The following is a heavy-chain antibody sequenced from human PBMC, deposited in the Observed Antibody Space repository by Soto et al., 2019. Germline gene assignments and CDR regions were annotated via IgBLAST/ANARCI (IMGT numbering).Heavy chain of an antibody. Sequence: TLSRTCTVSGGSISSGGYYWSWIRQHPGKGLEWIGYIYYSGSTYYNPSLKSRVTISVDTSKNQFSLKLSSVTAADTAVYYCARDALAVAVIRGEGAFDIWGQGTMVTVSS. V-gene: IGHV4-31*03. CDR1: GGSISSGGYY. J-gene: IGHJ3*02. CDR3: ARDALAVAVIRGEGAFDI. CDR2: IYYSGST. D-gene: IGHD6-19*01.